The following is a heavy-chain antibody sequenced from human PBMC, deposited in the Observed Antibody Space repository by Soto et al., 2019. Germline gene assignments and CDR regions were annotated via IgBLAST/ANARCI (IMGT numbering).Heavy chain of an antibody. V-gene: IGHV1-18*01. CDR2: ISAYNGNT. CDR3: ARGGPDDAFDI. J-gene: IGHJ3*02. CDR1: GYTFTSYG. Sequence: EASVKVSCKASGYTFTSYGISWVRQAPGQGLEWMGWISAYNGNTNYAQKLQGRVTMTRNTSISTAYMELSSLRSEDTAVYYCARGGPDDAFDIWGQGTMVTVSS.